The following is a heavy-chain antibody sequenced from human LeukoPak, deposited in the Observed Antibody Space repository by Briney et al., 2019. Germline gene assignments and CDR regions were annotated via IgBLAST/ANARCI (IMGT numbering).Heavy chain of an antibody. CDR2: ISFDGSNK. V-gene: IGHV3-30*04. J-gene: IGHJ4*02. CDR1: GFTFSSYA. CDR3: AKDRAYYSDSSGYYLVRAYDY. D-gene: IGHD3-22*01. Sequence: GGPLRLSCAASGFTFSSYAMHWVRQAPGKGLDWVAIISFDGSNKYHADSVKGRFTISRDNSKNTLYLQMNSLRAEDTAVYYCAKDRAYYSDSSGYYLVRAYDYWGQGTLVTVSS.